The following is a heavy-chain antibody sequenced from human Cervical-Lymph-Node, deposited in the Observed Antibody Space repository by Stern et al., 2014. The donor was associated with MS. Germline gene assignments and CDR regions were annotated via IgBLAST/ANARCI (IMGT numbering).Heavy chain of an antibody. V-gene: IGHV3-9*01. J-gene: IGHJ4*02. CDR3: AKGLEFLLYPSFSD. CDR2: ISWNSNTI. Sequence: VQLVESGGGLVLPGRSLRLSCTASGFTFDDYPMHWVRQAPGKGLEWVSTISWNSNTITYAASVKGRFSISRDNAKNSLFLQMNSLRSEDTAFYYCAKGLEFLLYPSFSDWGQGTLVTVSS. CDR1: GFTFDDYP. D-gene: IGHD3-3*01.